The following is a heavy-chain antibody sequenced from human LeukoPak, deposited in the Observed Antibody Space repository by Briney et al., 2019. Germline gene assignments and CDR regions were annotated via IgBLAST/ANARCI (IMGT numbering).Heavy chain of an antibody. J-gene: IGHJ4*02. CDR3: AREDCDVGAVCSSLLDH. Sequence: GGSLRLSCVASGFTFGKYWMSWVRQAPGKGLEWVANIKLDGSEKNYVDSAKGRFTISRDNTKNSLYLQMNSLRAEDTAVYYCAREDCDVGAVCSSLLDHWGRGTLVTVSS. CDR1: GFTFGKYW. V-gene: IGHV3-7*01. CDR2: IKLDGSEK. D-gene: IGHD2-21*02.